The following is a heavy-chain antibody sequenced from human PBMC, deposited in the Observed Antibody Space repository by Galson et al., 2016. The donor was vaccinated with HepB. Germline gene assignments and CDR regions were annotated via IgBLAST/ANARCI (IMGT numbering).Heavy chain of an antibody. J-gene: IGHJ4*02. CDR1: GYSFTSYW. Sequence: QSGAEVKKPGESLTISCKGSGYSFTSYWIAWVRQMPGKGLEWMGIIYPGDSDTRYSPSFQGQITISVDKSISTAYLQWSSLKASDSAMFYCARHPFLKSAADYWGQGTLLTVSS. CDR3: ARHPFLKSAADY. V-gene: IGHV5-51*01. D-gene: IGHD6-13*01. CDR2: IYPGDSDT.